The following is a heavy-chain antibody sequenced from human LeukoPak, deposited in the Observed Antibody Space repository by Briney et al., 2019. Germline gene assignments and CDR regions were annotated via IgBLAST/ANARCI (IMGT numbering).Heavy chain of an antibody. CDR2: MSYSGRT. Sequence: SETLSLTCTVSGGSVSSYYWSWIRQTPEKVLEWIGYMSYSGRTDYGPSLKSRVTMSVDTSKNQFSLKMSYVTAADTGVYYCARGYCRDDICQVFPYWGQGTLVTVSS. V-gene: IGHV4-59*02. CDR3: ARGYCRDDICQVFPY. CDR1: GGSVSSYY. J-gene: IGHJ4*02. D-gene: IGHD2-21*02.